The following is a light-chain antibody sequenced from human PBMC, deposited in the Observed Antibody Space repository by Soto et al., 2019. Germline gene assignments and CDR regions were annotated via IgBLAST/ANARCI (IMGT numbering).Light chain of an antibody. CDR2: GAS. Sequence: EMVLTQSPGTLSLSPGTRATLSCRASQSVSNDYLAWYQQKPGQAPRLLIYGASNRATGIPDRFSGSGSGTDFTLTISRLEPEDFAVYYCQQRSNWPPKITFGQGTRLEIK. J-gene: IGKJ5*01. CDR1: QSVSNDY. CDR3: QQRSNWPPKIT. V-gene: IGKV3D-20*02.